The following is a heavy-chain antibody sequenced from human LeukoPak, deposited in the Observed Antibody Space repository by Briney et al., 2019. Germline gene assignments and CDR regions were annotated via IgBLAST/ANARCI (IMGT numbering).Heavy chain of an antibody. CDR3: AQKKRRGYDFWSGYYSNWFDP. CDR2: INHSGST. V-gene: IGHV4-34*01. D-gene: IGHD3-3*01. J-gene: IGHJ5*02. CDR1: GGSFSGYY. Sequence: PSETLSLTCAVYGGSFSGYYWSWIRQPPGKGLEWIGEINHSGSTNYNPSLKSRVTISVDTSKNQFSLKLSSVTAADTAVYYCAQKKRRGYDFWSGYYSNWFDPWGQGTLVTVSS.